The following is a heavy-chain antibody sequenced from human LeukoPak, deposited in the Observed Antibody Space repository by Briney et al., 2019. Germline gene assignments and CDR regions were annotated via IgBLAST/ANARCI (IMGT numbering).Heavy chain of an antibody. V-gene: IGHV3-23*01. Sequence: GGSLRLSCAASGFTFSNYAMNWVRQAPGKGLEWVSSISGSGGIAYYADSVRGRFTISRDNSKNTLYLQMNSLRVEDTAVYYCARDTWAYYMDVWGKGTTVTISS. D-gene: IGHD2/OR15-2a*01. J-gene: IGHJ6*03. CDR1: GFTFSNYA. CDR3: ARDTWAYYMDV. CDR2: ISGSGGIA.